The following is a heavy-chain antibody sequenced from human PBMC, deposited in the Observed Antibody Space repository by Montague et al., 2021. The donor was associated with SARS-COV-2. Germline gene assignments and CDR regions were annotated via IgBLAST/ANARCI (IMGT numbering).Heavy chain of an antibody. CDR1: GFTFSSYA. D-gene: IGHD3-16*02. Sequence: PMSLSCAASGFTFSSYAMHWVRQAPGKGLEWVAVISYDGSNKYYADSVKGRFTISRDNSKNTLYLQMNSLRAEDTAVYYCARDNYDYVWGSYRYIYWGQGTLVTVSS. CDR2: ISYDGSNK. V-gene: IGHV3-30*04. CDR3: ARDNYDYVWGSYRYIY. J-gene: IGHJ4*02.